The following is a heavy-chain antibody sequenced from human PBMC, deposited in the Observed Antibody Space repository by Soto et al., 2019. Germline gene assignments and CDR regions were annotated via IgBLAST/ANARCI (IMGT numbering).Heavy chain of an antibody. CDR1: GYSFTSYW. Sequence: PGESLKISCKGSGYSFTSYWIGWVRQMPGKGLEWMGIIYPGDSDTRYSPSFQGQVAISADKSISTAYLQWSSLKASDTAMYYCARRTSIAEPVVAFDIWGQGTMVTVSS. D-gene: IGHD6-6*01. CDR2: IYPGDSDT. CDR3: ARRTSIAEPVVAFDI. V-gene: IGHV5-51*01. J-gene: IGHJ3*02.